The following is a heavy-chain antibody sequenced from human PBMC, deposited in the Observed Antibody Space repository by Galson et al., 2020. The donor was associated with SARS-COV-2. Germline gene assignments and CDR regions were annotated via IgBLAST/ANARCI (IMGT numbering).Heavy chain of an antibody. D-gene: IGHD6-19*01. J-gene: IGHJ4*02. V-gene: IGHV3-9*01. Sequence: LSLTCAASGFTFDDYAMHWVRQAPGKGLEWVSGISWNSGSIGYADSVKGRFTISRDNAKNSLYLQMNSLRAEDTALYYCAKVSSGWPYWGQGTLVTVSS. CDR1: GFTFDDYA. CDR2: ISWNSGSI. CDR3: AKVSSGWPY.